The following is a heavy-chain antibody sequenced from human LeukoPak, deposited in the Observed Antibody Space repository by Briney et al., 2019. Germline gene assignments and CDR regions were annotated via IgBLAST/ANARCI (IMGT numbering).Heavy chain of an antibody. Sequence: SETRSLTCTVSGGSISSSSYYWGWIRQPPGKGLEWIGSIYYSGSTYYNPSLKSRVTISVDTSKNQFSLKLSSVTAADTAVYYWARHSTTAGKEFAFEIRGPGTNGTV. CDR2: IYYSGST. J-gene: IGHJ3*02. CDR3: ARHSTTAGKEFAFEI. CDR1: GGSISSSSYY. D-gene: IGHD2-2*01. V-gene: IGHV4-39*01.